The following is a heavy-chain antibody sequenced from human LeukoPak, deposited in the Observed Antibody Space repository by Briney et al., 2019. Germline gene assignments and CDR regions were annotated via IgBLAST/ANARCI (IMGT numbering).Heavy chain of an antibody. CDR2: IKQDGSEK. Sequence: PGGSLRLSCAASGFTFSTYWMTWVRQAPGKGLEWVANIKQDGSEKYFVDSVKGRFTISRDNAKNSLYLQMNSLRAEDTAVYYCARTVGYYYMDVWGKGTTVTVSS. J-gene: IGHJ6*03. V-gene: IGHV3-7*01. CDR1: GFTFSTYW. CDR3: ARTVGYYYMDV. D-gene: IGHD4-11*01.